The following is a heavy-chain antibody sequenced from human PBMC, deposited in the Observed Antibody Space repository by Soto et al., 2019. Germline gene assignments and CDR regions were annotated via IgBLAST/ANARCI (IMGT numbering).Heavy chain of an antibody. CDR3: AHTDYPLSFDY. D-gene: IGHD5-12*01. V-gene: IGHV2-5*02. J-gene: IGHJ4*02. CDR1: GFSLSTSGVG. CDR2: IYWDDDK. Sequence: QITLKESGPTLVKPTQTLTLTCTFSGFSLSTSGVGVGWIRQPPGKALEWLALIYWDDDKRYSPSLKSRLTIPKDTSKNQVVLTMTHKDPVDTATYYCAHTDYPLSFDYWGQGTLVTVSS.